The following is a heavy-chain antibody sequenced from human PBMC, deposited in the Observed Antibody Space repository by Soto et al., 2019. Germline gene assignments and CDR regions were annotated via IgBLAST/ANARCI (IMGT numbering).Heavy chain of an antibody. V-gene: IGHV3-21*01. D-gene: IGHD6-25*01. Sequence: EVQLVESGGGLVKPGGSLRLSCAASGFAFSSYRMNWVRQAPGKGLEWVSSISSSGSSIYYADSVKGRFTISRDNAKNSLYLQMNSLRAEDTAVYYCARERRIAANWFDPWDQGTLVTVSS. CDR2: ISSSGSSI. J-gene: IGHJ5*02. CDR3: ARERRIAANWFDP. CDR1: GFAFSSYR.